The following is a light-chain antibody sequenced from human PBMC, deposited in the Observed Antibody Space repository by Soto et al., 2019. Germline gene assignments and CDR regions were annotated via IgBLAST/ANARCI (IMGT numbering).Light chain of an antibody. Sequence: DIVLTQSPGILSLSPGERATLTCRASQSVDSRFLAWYQQKPGKAPRLLMYDSSTRATCIPLRFSGSGAGTDFPTFFTGVEGEGYAVYYCLGLGSTPHYSFGRGAQLE. V-gene: IGKV3-20*01. CDR2: DSS. J-gene: IGKJ2*03. CDR3: LGLGSTPHYS. CDR1: QSVDSRF.